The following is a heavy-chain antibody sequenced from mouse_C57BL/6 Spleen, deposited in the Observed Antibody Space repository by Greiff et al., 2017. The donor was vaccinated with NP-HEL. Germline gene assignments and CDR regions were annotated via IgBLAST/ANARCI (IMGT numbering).Heavy chain of an antibody. CDR2: ISYSGST. D-gene: IGHD2-4*01. Sequence: EVQLQESGPGMVKPSQSLSLTCTVTGYSITSGYDWHWIRHFPGNKLEWMGYISYSGSTNYNPSLKSRISITHDTSKNHFFLKLNSVTTEDTATYYCARALYYDYSFDVWGTGTTVTVSS. V-gene: IGHV3-1*01. J-gene: IGHJ1*03. CDR3: ARALYYDYSFDV. CDR1: GYSITSGYD.